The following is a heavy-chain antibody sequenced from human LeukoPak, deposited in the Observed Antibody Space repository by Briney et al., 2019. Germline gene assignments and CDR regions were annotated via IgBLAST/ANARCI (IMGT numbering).Heavy chain of an antibody. V-gene: IGHV3-53*01. CDR1: GFTVSSNY. Sequence: GGSLRLSCAASGFTVSSNYMSWVRQAPGKGLEWVSVIYSGGSTYYADSVKGRFTISRDNAKNTLFLQMNSLRAEDTAVYYCARGYSSSWSNAFDIWGQGTMVTVSS. D-gene: IGHD6-13*01. CDR3: ARGYSSSWSNAFDI. J-gene: IGHJ3*02. CDR2: IYSGGST.